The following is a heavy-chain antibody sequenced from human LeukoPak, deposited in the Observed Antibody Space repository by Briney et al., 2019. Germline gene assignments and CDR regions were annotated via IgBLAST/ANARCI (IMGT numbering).Heavy chain of an antibody. V-gene: IGHV3-9*03. J-gene: IGHJ4*02. Sequence: GRSLRLSCAASGFSFGDYAMYWVRQAPGKGLEWVSGISWNSGAVGYADSVKGRFTISRDNAKNSLYLRMNSLRAGDMALYYCAKGSGNMVRGVLFDYWGQGTLVTVSS. CDR1: GFSFGDYA. CDR3: AKGSGNMVRGVLFDY. CDR2: ISWNSGAV. D-gene: IGHD3-10*01.